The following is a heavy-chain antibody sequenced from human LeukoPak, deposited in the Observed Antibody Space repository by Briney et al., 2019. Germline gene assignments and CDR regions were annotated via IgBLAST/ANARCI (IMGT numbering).Heavy chain of an antibody. V-gene: IGHV4-39*07. Sequence: SETLSLTCTVSGGSISSGSYYWGWIRQPPGKGLEWIGSIYYSGSTYYNPSLKSRVTISVDTSKNQFSLKLSSVTAADTAVYYCAGYRFYYFDYWGQGTLVTVSS. CDR1: GGSISSGSYY. J-gene: IGHJ4*02. D-gene: IGHD6-13*01. CDR3: AGYRFYYFDY. CDR2: IYYSGST.